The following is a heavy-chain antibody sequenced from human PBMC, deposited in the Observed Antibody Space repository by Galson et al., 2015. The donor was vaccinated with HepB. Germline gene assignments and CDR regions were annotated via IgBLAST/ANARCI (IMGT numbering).Heavy chain of an antibody. CDR2: IYSGGST. D-gene: IGHD4-23*01. V-gene: IGHV3-53*04. Sequence: SLRLSCAASGFTVSSNYMSWVRQAPGKGLEWVSVIYSGGSTYYADSVKGRFTISRHNSKNTLYLQMNSLRAEDTAVYYCARAQPVYGGNSGVAFDIWGQGTMVTVSS. J-gene: IGHJ3*02. CDR3: ARAQPVYGGNSGVAFDI. CDR1: GFTVSSNY.